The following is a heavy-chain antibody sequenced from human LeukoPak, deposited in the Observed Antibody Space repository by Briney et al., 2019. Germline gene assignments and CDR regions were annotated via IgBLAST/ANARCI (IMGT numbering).Heavy chain of an antibody. Sequence: SETLSLTCTVSGGSISSYLWSWIRQPPGKGLEWIGYISYSGSTDYNPSLKSRVTILVDTSKNQFSLKLSSVTAADTAVYHCARHVRGLYYDLLTTEFDPWGQGTLVTVSS. J-gene: IGHJ5*02. CDR2: ISYSGST. CDR1: GGSISSYL. V-gene: IGHV4-59*08. D-gene: IGHD3-9*01. CDR3: ARHVRGLYYDLLTTEFDP.